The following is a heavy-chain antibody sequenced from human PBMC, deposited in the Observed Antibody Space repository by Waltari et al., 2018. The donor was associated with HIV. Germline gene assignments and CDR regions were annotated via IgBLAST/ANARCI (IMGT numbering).Heavy chain of an antibody. J-gene: IGHJ4*02. CDR1: SYY. Sequence: SYYWGWIRQPPGKGLEWIGSIYYSGSTYYNPSLKSRVTISVDTSKNQFSLKLSSVTAADTAVYYCARTYCSGGSCYSNYFHYWGQGTLVTVSS. CDR2: IYYSGST. V-gene: IGHV4-39*07. CDR3: ARTYCSGGSCYSNYFHY. D-gene: IGHD2-15*01.